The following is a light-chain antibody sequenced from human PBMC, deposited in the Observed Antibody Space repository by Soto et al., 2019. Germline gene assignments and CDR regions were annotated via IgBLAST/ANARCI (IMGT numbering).Light chain of an antibody. J-gene: IGLJ1*01. CDR1: SSDVGGYNY. CDR3: SSYTSSSTSV. V-gene: IGLV2-14*01. CDR2: DVS. Sequence: QSALTQPDSVSGSPGQSITIACTGTSSDVGGYNYVSWYQQYPGKAPRLVISDVSNRPSGVSNRFSGSKSGNSASLTISGLEAEDEADYYCSSYTSSSTSVFGTGTKVTVL.